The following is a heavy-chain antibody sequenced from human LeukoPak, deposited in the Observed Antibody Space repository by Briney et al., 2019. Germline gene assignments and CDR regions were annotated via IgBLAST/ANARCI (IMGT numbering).Heavy chain of an antibody. V-gene: IGHV3-7*05. CDR2: IKQDGSEK. CDR3: ATSRTLDH. J-gene: IGHJ4*02. Sequence: GGSLRLSCAAPGFTFSSYWMNWVRQAPGKGLEWVANIKQDGSEKYYVDSVKGRFTISRDNAKSSLYLQMNSLRVEDTAVYYCATSRTLDHWGQGTLVTVSS. CDR1: GFTFSSYW.